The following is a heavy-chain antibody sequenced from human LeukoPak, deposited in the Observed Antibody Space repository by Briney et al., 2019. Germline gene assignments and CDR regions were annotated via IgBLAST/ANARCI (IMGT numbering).Heavy chain of an antibody. CDR3: ARDPSYYYDSSGYPLGAFDI. D-gene: IGHD3-22*01. CDR1: GGSISSYY. J-gene: IGHJ3*02. CDR2: IYTSGST. Sequence: PSETLSLTCTVSGGSISSYYWSWIRQPAGKGLEWIGRIYTSGSTNYNPSLKSRVTMSVDTSKNQFSLKLRSVTAADTAVYYCARDPSYYYDSSGYPLGAFDIWGQGTMVTVSS. V-gene: IGHV4-4*07.